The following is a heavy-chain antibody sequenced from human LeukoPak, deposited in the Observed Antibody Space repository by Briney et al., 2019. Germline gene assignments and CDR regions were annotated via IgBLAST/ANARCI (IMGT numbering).Heavy chain of an antibody. Sequence: GGSLRLSCAASGFTFSSYSMNWVRQAPGKGLEWVSSISSSSSYIYYADSVKGRFTISRDNAKNSLYLQMNSLRAEDTAVYYCARGDGTAGGYYYYYMDVWGKGTTVTVSS. D-gene: IGHD5-24*01. V-gene: IGHV3-21*01. CDR1: GFTFSSYS. J-gene: IGHJ6*03. CDR3: ARGDGTAGGYYYYYMDV. CDR2: ISSSSSYI.